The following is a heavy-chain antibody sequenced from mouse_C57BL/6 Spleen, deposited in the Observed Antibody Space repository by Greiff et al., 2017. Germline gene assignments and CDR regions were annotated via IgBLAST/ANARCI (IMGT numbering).Heavy chain of an antibody. CDR3: ARGGQLRPPYAMDY. V-gene: IGHV1-76*01. D-gene: IGHD3-2*02. J-gene: IGHJ4*01. CDR1: GYTFTDYY. Sequence: VQLQQSGAELVRPGASVKLSCKASGYTFTDYYINWVKQRPGQGLEWIARIYPGSGNTYYNEKFKGKATLTAEKSSSTAYMQLSSLTSEDSAVYFCARGGQLRPPYAMDYWGQGTSVTVSS. CDR2: IYPGSGNT.